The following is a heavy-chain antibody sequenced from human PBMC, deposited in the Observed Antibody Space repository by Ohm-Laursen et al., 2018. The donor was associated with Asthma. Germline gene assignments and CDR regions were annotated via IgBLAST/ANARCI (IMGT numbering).Heavy chain of an antibody. J-gene: IGHJ4*02. CDR3: ARDGRLRGSFDY. V-gene: IGHV1-3*01. Sequence: ASVKVSCKASGYTFTSYAMHWVRQAPGQRLEWMGWINAGNGNTKYSQKFQGRVTITRDTSASTAYMELSSLRSEDTALYYCARDGRLRGSFDYWGQGTLVTVSS. D-gene: IGHD3-10*01. CDR1: GYTFTSYA. CDR2: INAGNGNT.